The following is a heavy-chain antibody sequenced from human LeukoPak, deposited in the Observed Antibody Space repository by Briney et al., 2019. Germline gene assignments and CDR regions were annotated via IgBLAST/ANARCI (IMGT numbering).Heavy chain of an antibody. CDR1: GFTFSNAW. Sequence: GGSLRLSCAASGFTFSNAWMAWVRQAPGQGLEWVARIKSKTDGETTDYAAPVKGRFTISRDDSKNTLYLQMNSLKTEDTAVYYCTTDYYDYVWGSYRPDYWGQGTLVTVSS. J-gene: IGHJ4*02. CDR3: TTDYYDYVWGSYRPDY. CDR2: IKSKTDGETT. D-gene: IGHD3-16*02. V-gene: IGHV3-15*01.